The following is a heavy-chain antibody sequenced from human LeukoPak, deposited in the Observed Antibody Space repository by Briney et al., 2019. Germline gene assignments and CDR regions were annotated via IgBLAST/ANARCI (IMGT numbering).Heavy chain of an antibody. CDR2: INHSGST. D-gene: IGHD2-15*01. CDR1: GGSISSNY. V-gene: IGHV4-34*01. J-gene: IGHJ3*02. CDR3: ARGRKVVAAWDAFDI. Sequence: SETLSLTCTVSGGSISSNYWSWIRQPAGKGLEWIGEINHSGSTNYNPSLKSRVTISVDTSKNQFSLKLSSVTAADTAVYYCARGRKVVAAWDAFDIWGQGTMVTVSS.